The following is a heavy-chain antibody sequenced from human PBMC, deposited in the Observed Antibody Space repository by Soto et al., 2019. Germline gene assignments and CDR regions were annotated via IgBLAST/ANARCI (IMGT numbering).Heavy chain of an antibody. Sequence: EVQLAESGGGLVQPGESLRLYCAASGFTVSNYFMTWVRQAPGKGLEWVSVISSNGDTFYTDSVKGRFTISRDRSQNTLYLQMDSLRAEDTAVYYCARDVLGGAYDFWHGGQGTLVTVSS. CDR3: ARDVLGGAYDFWH. V-gene: IGHV3-66*01. CDR2: ISSNGDT. J-gene: IGHJ4*02. D-gene: IGHD3-3*01. CDR1: GFTVSNYF.